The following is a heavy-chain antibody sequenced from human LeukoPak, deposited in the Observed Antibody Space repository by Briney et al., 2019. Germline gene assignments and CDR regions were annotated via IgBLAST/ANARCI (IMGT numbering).Heavy chain of an antibody. Sequence: SVKVSCKASGYTFTAYYMHWVRQAPGQGLEWMGWINPNSGGTNYAQKFQGRVTMTRDTSISTAYMELSRLRSDDTAVYYCARDRDYYDSSGYYPLWGQGTLVTVSS. CDR2: INPNSGGT. V-gene: IGHV1-2*02. J-gene: IGHJ4*02. D-gene: IGHD3-22*01. CDR1: GYTFTAYY. CDR3: ARDRDYYDSSGYYPL.